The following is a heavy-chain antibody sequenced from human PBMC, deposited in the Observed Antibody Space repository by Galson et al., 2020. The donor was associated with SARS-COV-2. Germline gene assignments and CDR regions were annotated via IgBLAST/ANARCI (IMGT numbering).Heavy chain of an antibody. J-gene: IGHJ4*02. CDR3: ATAIWAITMIVPSYFDY. Sequence: GESLKISCKVSGYTLTELSMHWVRQAPGKGLEWMGGFDPEDGETIYAQKFQGRVTMTEDTSTDTAYMELSSLRSEDTAVYYCATAIWAITMIVPSYFDYWGQGTLVTVSS. D-gene: IGHD3-22*01. V-gene: IGHV1-24*01. CDR2: FDPEDGET. CDR1: GYTLTELS.